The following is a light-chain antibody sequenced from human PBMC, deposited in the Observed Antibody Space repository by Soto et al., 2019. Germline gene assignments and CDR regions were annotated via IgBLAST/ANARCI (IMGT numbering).Light chain of an antibody. CDR3: QAWDSITL. V-gene: IGLV3-1*01. CDR2: QDS. J-gene: IGLJ2*01. Sequence: SYELTQPPSVSVSPGQTASITCSGDKLGDKYVCWYQQKPGQSPVLVIYQDSKRPSGISERFSGSNSGNTATLTISGTQAMDEADYYCQAWDSITLFGGGTKVTVL. CDR1: KLGDKY.